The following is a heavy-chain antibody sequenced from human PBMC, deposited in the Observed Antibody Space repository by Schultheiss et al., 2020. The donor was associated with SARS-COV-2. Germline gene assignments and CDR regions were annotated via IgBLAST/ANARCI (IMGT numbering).Heavy chain of an antibody. V-gene: IGHV4-59*01. Sequence: SQTLSLTCTVSGGSISSYYWSWIRQPPGKGLEWIGYIYYSGTTNYNPSLKSRVTISVDTSKNQFSLKLSSVTAADTAVYYCARREYGSGTPVSWGQGTLVTVSS. J-gene: IGHJ5*02. CDR2: IYYSGTT. D-gene: IGHD3-10*01. CDR1: GGSISSYY. CDR3: ARREYGSGTPVS.